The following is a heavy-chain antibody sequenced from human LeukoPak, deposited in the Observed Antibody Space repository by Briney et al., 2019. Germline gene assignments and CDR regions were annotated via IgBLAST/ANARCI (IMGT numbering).Heavy chain of an antibody. D-gene: IGHD6-13*01. CDR1: GFTFNDYA. Sequence: GGSLRLSCATSGFTFNDYAMYWVRQAPGRGLEWVSGISWNSRSIAYADSVKGRFTISRDNAKNSLYLQMNSLRAEDMALYYCAKEGSSWSTFDYWGQGTLVTVSS. J-gene: IGHJ4*02. CDR2: ISWNSRSI. CDR3: AKEGSSWSTFDY. V-gene: IGHV3-9*03.